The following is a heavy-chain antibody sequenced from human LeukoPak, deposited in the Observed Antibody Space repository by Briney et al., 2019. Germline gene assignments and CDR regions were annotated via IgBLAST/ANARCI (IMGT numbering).Heavy chain of an antibody. D-gene: IGHD6-6*01. J-gene: IGHJ4*02. V-gene: IGHV3-9*01. CDR1: GFTFDDYA. CDR2: ISRNSGSI. Sequence: GGSLRLSCAASGFTFDDYAMHWVRQAPGKGLEWVSGISRNSGSIGYADSVKGRFTISRDNAKNSLYLQMNSLRVEDTALYYCAKDRGTSSSHYYFDYWGQGTLVAVSS. CDR3: AKDRGTSSSHYYFDY.